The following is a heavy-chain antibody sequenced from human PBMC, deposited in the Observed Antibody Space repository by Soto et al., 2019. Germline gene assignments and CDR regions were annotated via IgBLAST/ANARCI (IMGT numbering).Heavy chain of an antibody. V-gene: IGHV4-39*01. CDR1: GGSLTETTYY. CDR2: IYYSGIT. CDR3: ARHVINAYNDSDD. Sequence: PSGTLSLTCSVSGGSLTETTYYWGWVRQPPGKGLEWIGSIYYSGITYYNPSLKSRVTISVDTSTKQFSLRLSSVTAADTAVYYCARHVINAYNDSDDWRRGSLVTVSP. D-gene: IGHD1-1*01. J-gene: IGHJ4*02.